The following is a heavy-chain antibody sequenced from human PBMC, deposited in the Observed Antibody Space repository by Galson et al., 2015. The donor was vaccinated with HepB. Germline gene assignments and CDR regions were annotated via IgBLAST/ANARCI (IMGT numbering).Heavy chain of an antibody. V-gene: IGHV3-30-3*01. CDR1: GFTFSSYA. D-gene: IGHD4-17*01. J-gene: IGHJ6*02. Sequence: SLRLSCAASGFTFSSYAMHWVRQAPGKGLEWVAVISYDGSNKYYADSVKGRFTISRDNSKNTLYLQMNSLRAEDTAVYYCARATVTSYYYYGMDVWGQGTTVTVSS. CDR2: ISYDGSNK. CDR3: ARATVTSYYYYGMDV.